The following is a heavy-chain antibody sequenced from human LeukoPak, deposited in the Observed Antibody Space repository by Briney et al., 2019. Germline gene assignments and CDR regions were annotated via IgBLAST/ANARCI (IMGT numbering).Heavy chain of an antibody. CDR3: IRELVVGPAEYFQN. CDR2: ISSSGGTI. Sequence: GGSLRLSCAASGFTFSSYEMNWVRQAPGKGLEWISYISSSGGTIYYADSVKGRFTISRDNAKNSLYLQMNSLRVEDTAMYYCIRELVVGPAEYFQNWGQGTLVTVSS. V-gene: IGHV3-48*03. D-gene: IGHD2-8*02. CDR1: GFTFSSYE. J-gene: IGHJ1*01.